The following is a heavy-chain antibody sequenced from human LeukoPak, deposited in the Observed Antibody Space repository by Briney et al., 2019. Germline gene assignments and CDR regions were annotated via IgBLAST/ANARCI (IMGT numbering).Heavy chain of an antibody. Sequence: ASVKVSCKASGYTFTSYDINWVRQATGQGLEWMGWMNPNSGNTGYAQRFQGRVTMTRNTSISTAYMELSSLRSEDTAVYYCARYDILTANYYYYGMDVWGQGTTVIVSS. J-gene: IGHJ6*02. CDR1: GYTFTSYD. CDR2: MNPNSGNT. CDR3: ARYDILTANYYYYGMDV. D-gene: IGHD3-9*01. V-gene: IGHV1-8*01.